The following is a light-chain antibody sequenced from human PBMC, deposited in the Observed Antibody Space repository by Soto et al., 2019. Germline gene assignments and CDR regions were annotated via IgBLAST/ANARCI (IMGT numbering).Light chain of an antibody. CDR3: QQRSNWPPIT. V-gene: IGKV3-15*01. Sequence: IGMTQSPSTLSVYPGERATLSCRASQSVSSNLAWYQKKPGQAPRLLIYGASTRATGIPARFSGSGSGTDFTLTISSLEPEDFAVYYCQQRSNWPPITFGQGTRLATK. CDR1: QSVSSN. J-gene: IGKJ5*01. CDR2: GAS.